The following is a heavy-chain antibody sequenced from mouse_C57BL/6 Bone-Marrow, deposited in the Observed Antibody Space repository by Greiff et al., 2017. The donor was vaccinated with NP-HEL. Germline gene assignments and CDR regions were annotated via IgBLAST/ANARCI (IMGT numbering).Heavy chain of an antibody. CDR2: IDPENGDT. Sequence: DVKLQESGAELVRPGASVKLSCTASGFNIKDDYMHWVKQRPEQGLEWIGWIDPENGDTEYASKFQGKATITADTSSNTAYLQLSSLTSEDTAVYYCTFYYYGFDYWGQGTTLTVSS. J-gene: IGHJ2*01. V-gene: IGHV14-4*01. CDR3: TFYYYGFDY. CDR1: GFNIKDDY. D-gene: IGHD1-1*01.